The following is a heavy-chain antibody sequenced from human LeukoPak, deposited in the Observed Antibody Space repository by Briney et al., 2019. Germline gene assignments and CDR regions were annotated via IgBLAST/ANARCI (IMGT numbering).Heavy chain of an antibody. CDR1: GFTFDDYG. CDR3: ARARNYYDFPDY. Sequence: PGGSLRLSRAASGFTFDDYGLSWVRQAPGQGLVWVSRIISDGGSTVYADSVKGRFTISRDNAKNTLYLQMNSLRVEDTAVYYCARARNYYDFPDYWGQGTLVTVSS. D-gene: IGHD3-22*01. J-gene: IGHJ4*02. V-gene: IGHV3-74*03. CDR2: IISDGGST.